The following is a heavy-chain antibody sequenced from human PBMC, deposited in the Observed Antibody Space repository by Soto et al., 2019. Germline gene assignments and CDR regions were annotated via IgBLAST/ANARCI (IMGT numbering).Heavy chain of an antibody. CDR3: VRGTDLYKCGF. CDR2: IYYSGST. J-gene: IGHJ4*02. D-gene: IGHD6-25*01. Sequence: PSETLSLTCTVFGGSISSYYWSWNRQPPGKGLEWIGYIYYSGSTNYNPSLQSRVTMSVDTSKNQVSLELSSATVADTAVYYCVRGTDLYKCGFWGQGTLVTVSS. V-gene: IGHV4-59*12. CDR1: GGSISSYY.